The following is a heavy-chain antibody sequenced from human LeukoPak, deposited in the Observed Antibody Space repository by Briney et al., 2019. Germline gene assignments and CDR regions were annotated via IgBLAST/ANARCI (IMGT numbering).Heavy chain of an antibody. V-gene: IGHV1-69*04. CDR2: IIPILGIA. CDR3: AADTAMVFDY. CDR1: GGTFSSYA. J-gene: IGHJ4*02. Sequence: GASVKVSCKASGGTFSSYAISWVRQAPGQGLEWMGRIIPILGIANYAQKFQGRVTTTADKSTSTAYMELSSLRSEDTAVYYCAADTAMVFDYWGQGTLVTVSS. D-gene: IGHD5-18*01.